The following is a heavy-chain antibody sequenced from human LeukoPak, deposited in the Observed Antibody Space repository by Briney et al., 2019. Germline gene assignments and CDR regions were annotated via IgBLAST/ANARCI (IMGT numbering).Heavy chain of an antibody. J-gene: IGHJ6*02. V-gene: IGHV4-39*07. CDR2: INHSGST. CDR1: GDSVSSNNYY. CDR3: AREKGYYDFWSGNYYYYGMDV. D-gene: IGHD3-3*01. Sequence: SETLSLTCSVSGDSVSSNNYYWGWIRQPPGKGLEWIGSINHSGSTNYNPSLKSRVTISVDTSKNQFSLKLSSVTAADTAVYYCAREKGYYDFWSGNYYYYGMDVWGQGTTVTVSS.